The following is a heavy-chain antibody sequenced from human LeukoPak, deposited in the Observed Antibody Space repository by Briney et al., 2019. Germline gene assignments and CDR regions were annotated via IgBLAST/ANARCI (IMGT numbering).Heavy chain of an antibody. CDR1: GFTFSSHA. D-gene: IGHD3-10*01. CDR3: AKNRASITMVRGVIGYYFDY. V-gene: IGHV3-23*01. Sequence: PGWALRLSCAASGFTFSSHAMSWVRQAPGKGLEWVSDISGSGGSTYYADSAKGRFTISRDNSKNTLYLQMNSLIAEVTAVYYGAKNRASITMVRGVIGYYFDYWGQGTLVTVSS. J-gene: IGHJ4*02. CDR2: ISGSGGST.